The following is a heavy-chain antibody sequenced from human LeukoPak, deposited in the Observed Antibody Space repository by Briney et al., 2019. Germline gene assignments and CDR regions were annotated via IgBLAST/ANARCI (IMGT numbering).Heavy chain of an antibody. J-gene: IGHJ4*02. CDR2: ISSSGSTI. CDR3: ARDYYYYDSSGRGYYFDY. CDR1: GFTFSDYY. Sequence: PGGSLRLSCAASGFTFSDYYMSWTRQAPGKGLEWVSYISSSGSTIYYADSVKGRFTISRDNAKNSLYLQMNSLRAEDTAVYYCARDYYYYDSSGRGYYFDYWGQGTLVTVSS. V-gene: IGHV3-11*01. D-gene: IGHD3-22*01.